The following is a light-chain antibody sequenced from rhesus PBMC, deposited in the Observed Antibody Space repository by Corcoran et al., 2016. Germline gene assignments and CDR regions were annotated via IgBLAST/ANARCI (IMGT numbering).Light chain of an antibody. V-gene: IGKV3-42*01. CDR3: QQDYSWPPT. CDR1: QSVSSS. J-gene: IGKJ1*01. CDR2: GAS. Sequence: EIVMTQSPATLSLSPGERATLSCRASQSVSSSLAWSQQKPGQAPKLLIYGASSRATGMPDGFSGRGSGTEVNLTISSLEPEDVGVYYCQQDYSWPPTFGQGTKVEIK.